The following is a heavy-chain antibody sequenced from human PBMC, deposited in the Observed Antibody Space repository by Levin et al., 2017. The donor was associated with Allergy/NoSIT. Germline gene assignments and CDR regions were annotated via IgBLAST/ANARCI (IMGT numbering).Heavy chain of an antibody. D-gene: IGHD1-1*01. V-gene: IGHV3-53*01. CDR2: IYSGGST. J-gene: IGHJ3*01. CDR3: ARAGPPDNYDVLRSAFDV. CDR1: GFTASRRY. Sequence: GGSLRLSCAASGFTASRRYMNWLRQAPGKGLEWLSVIYSGGSTYYSPSVKGRFFISRDSSKNTLYLEMNSLRVDDTAIYYCARAGPPDNYDVLRSAFDVWGLGTTVTVSS.